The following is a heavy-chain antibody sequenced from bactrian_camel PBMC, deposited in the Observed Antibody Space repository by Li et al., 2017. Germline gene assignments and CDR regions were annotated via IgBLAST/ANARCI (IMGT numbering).Heavy chain of an antibody. V-gene: IGHV3S53*01. J-gene: IGHJ3*01. CDR3: AGDGGSGYGCDHLDA. CDR1: GEIRSGLC. Sequence: HVQLVESGGGLVQPGKSLRISCTASGEIRSGLCMAWFRQIPGNEREAVAGINFDSTTRYADSAKDRFAISRDDAKNTLYLQMNNLQPEDAAIYYCAGDGGSGYGCDHLDAWGQGTQVTVS. D-gene: IGHD6*01. CDR2: INFDSTT.